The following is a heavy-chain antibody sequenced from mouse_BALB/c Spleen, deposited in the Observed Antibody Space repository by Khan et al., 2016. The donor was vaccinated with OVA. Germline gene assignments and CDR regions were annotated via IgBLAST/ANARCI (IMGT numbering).Heavy chain of an antibody. D-gene: IGHD2-3*01. J-gene: IGHJ4*01. CDR1: GFSLTSYG. CDR2: IWAGGST. Sequence: QVQLKESGPGLVAPSQSLSITCTVSGFSLTSYGVNWVRQPPEKGLEWLGVIWAGGSTNYNSALRSRLSISKDNSKSQVFLKMNSLQTDDTAMYXCVRFYDPYYVMDYWGQGTSVTVSS. V-gene: IGHV2-9*02. CDR3: VRFYDPYYVMDY.